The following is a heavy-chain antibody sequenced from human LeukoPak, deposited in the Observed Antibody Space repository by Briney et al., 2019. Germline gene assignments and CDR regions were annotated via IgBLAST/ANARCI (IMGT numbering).Heavy chain of an antibody. Sequence: ASVKVSYKASGYTFTGYYMHWVRQAPGQGLEWMGWINPNSGGTNYAQKFQGRVTMTRDTSISTAYMELSRLRSDDTAVYYCARESSSWSLGGRFDPWGQGTLVTVSS. CDR3: ARESSSWSLGGRFDP. D-gene: IGHD6-13*01. CDR2: INPNSGGT. J-gene: IGHJ5*02. CDR1: GYTFTGYY. V-gene: IGHV1-2*02.